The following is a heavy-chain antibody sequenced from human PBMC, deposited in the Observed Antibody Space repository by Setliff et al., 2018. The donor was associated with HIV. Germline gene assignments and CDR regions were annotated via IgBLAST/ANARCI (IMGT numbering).Heavy chain of an antibody. CDR1: GDSINSGDYY. CDR2: IHSSGGF. J-gene: IGHJ5*02. Sequence: PSETLSLTCIVSGDSINSGDYYWSWLRQPAGERLEYIGRIHSSGGFNYNPSLQSRLTLSIDISKNHFSLKLRSVTAADTAVYYCARVGTNWPSWFDPWGQGTQVTVSS. CDR3: ARVGTNWPSWFDP. V-gene: IGHV4-61*02. D-gene: IGHD1-1*01.